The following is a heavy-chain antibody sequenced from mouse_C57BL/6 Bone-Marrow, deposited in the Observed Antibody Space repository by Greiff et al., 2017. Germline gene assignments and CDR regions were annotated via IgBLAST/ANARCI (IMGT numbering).Heavy chain of an antibody. D-gene: IGHD1-1*01. CDR1: GFTFSSYG. V-gene: IGHV5-6*01. Sequence: EVQVVESGGDLVKPGGSLKLSCAASGFTFSSYGMSLVRQTPDKRLEWVATISSGGSYTYYPDSVKGRFTISRDNAKNTLYLQMSSLKSEDTAMYYCAKTTVAHWGQGTSVTVSS. J-gene: IGHJ4*01. CDR2: ISSGGSYT. CDR3: AKTTVAH.